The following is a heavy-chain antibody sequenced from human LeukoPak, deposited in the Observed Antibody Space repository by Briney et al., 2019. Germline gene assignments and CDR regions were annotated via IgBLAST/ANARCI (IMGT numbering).Heavy chain of an antibody. CDR3: AKYFRADSGNYYRSFDY. J-gene: IGHJ4*02. V-gene: IGHV3-7*05. Sequence: PGGSLRLSCAVSGFTFSDNWMSRVRQAPGKGLEWVANIKEDGSEKNYVDSVKGRFTISRDNAKNSLYLQMNSLRAEDTAVYYCAKYFRADSGNYYRSFDYWGQGTLVTVSS. CDR2: IKEDGSEK. D-gene: IGHD1-26*01. CDR1: GFTFSDNW.